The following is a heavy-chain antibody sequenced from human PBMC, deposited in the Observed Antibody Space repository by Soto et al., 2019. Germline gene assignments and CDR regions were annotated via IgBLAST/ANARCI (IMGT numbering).Heavy chain of an antibody. D-gene: IGHD4-4*01. Sequence: QVQLVQSWAEMKKPGASVKVSCKVSGFTLTELPMHWVRQAPGKGLEWMGAFDPEVGETFFAQIFQGRIIMTEDTNINTAYMEVTSLRSEDTAVYYCAAPLHLEAFELWGKGTLVTVSS. CDR2: FDPEVGET. CDR3: AAPLHLEAFEL. CDR1: GFTLTELP. V-gene: IGHV1-24*01. J-gene: IGHJ3*01.